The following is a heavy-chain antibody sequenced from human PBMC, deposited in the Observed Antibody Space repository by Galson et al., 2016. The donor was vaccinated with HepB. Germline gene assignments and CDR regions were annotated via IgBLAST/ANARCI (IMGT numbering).Heavy chain of an antibody. CDR2: IYSGGST. Sequence: SLRLSCAPSGFGVRTNYMNWVRQSPGQGLEWVAVIYSGGSTYYADPVKGRFTISSDSVTNTLYLDMASLRVEDTALYYCARTAMVTPPDWYFDVWGRGTLVTVSS. V-gene: IGHV3-53*01. CDR3: ARTAMVTPPDWYFDV. J-gene: IGHJ2*01. D-gene: IGHD4-23*01. CDR1: GFGVRTNY.